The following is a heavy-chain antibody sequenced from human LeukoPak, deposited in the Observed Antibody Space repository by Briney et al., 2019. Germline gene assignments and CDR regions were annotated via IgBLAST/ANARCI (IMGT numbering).Heavy chain of an antibody. V-gene: IGHV1-24*01. CDR2: LDPEDGET. CDR3: ATASPLRYFDWLY. D-gene: IGHD3-9*01. CDR1: GYTLTELS. J-gene: IGHJ4*02. Sequence: ASVKVSCKVSGYTLTELSMHWVRQAPGKGLEWMGGLDPEDGETIYAQKFQGRVTMTEDTSTDTAYMELSSLRSEDTAVYYCATASPLRYFDWLYWGQGTLVTVSS.